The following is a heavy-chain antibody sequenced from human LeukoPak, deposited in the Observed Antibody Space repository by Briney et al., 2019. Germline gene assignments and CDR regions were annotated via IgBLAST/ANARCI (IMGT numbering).Heavy chain of an antibody. CDR3: AREGYCSGGSCFDAFDI. Sequence: GASVKVSCKASGYTFTGYYMHWVRQAPGQGLEWMGWINPNSGGTNYAQKFQGRVTMTRDTSISTAYMELSRLRSDDTAVYYCAREGYCSGGSCFDAFDIWGQGTMVTVSS. J-gene: IGHJ3*02. D-gene: IGHD2-15*01. CDR1: GYTFTGYY. CDR2: INPNSGGT. V-gene: IGHV1-2*02.